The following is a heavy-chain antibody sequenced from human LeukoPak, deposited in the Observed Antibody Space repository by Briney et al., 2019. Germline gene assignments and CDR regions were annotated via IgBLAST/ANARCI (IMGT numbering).Heavy chain of an antibody. CDR2: IYSGGST. D-gene: IGHD5-18*01. CDR1: GFTVSSNY. V-gene: IGHV3-66*01. CDR3: ARADTAMAGIDY. Sequence: GGSLRLSCAASGFTVSSNYMSWVRQAPGKGLEWVSVIYSGGSTYYAGSVKGRFTISRDNSKNTLYLQMNSLRAEDTAVYYCARADTAMAGIDYWGQGTLVTVSS. J-gene: IGHJ4*02.